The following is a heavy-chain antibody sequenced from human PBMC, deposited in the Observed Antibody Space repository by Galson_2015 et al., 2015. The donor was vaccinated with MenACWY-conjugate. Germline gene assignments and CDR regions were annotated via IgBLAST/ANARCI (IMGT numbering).Heavy chain of an antibody. CDR3: ARHPPGGRGMDV. J-gene: IGHJ6*02. CDR2: ISPIDSKT. CDR1: GYNFITYW. Sequence: QSGAEVKKPGESLTISCKASGYNFITYWIGWVRQVPGKGLEWVGLISPIDSKTRYSPAFEGRVTISADNSITTAYLQWSSLQASDTAMYYCARHPPGGRGMDVWGQGTTVTVSS. D-gene: IGHD1-26*01. V-gene: IGHV5-51*01.